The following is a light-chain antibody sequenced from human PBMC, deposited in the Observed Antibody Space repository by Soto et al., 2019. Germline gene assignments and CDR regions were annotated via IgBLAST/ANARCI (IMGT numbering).Light chain of an antibody. CDR2: DVS. Sequence: QSALTQPASVSGSPGQSITISCTGTSSDVGGYKYVSWYQQHPGKAPKLMIYDVSNRPSGVSNRFSGSKSGNTDSLTISGLQAEDEADYYCSSYTSSSTLVVFGGGTKLTVL. CDR3: SSYTSSSTLVV. V-gene: IGLV2-14*01. CDR1: SSDVGGYKY. J-gene: IGLJ2*01.